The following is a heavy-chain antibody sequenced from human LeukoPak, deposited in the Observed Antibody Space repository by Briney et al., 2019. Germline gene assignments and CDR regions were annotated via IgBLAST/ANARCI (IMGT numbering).Heavy chain of an antibody. Sequence: SETLSLTCAVYGGSLSGYSWTWIRQPPGKGLEWIGEINHSGSTNYNPSLKSRVTISIDTSKNQFSLKVTSVTAADTAVYYCARMLEDYYDSSGWDYWGQGTLVTVSS. CDR1: GGSLSGYS. V-gene: IGHV4-34*01. J-gene: IGHJ4*02. CDR2: INHSGST. D-gene: IGHD3-22*01. CDR3: ARMLEDYYDSSGWDY.